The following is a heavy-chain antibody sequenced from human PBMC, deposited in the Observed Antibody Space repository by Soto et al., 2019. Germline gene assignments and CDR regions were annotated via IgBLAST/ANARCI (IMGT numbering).Heavy chain of an antibody. D-gene: IGHD2-2*01. V-gene: IGHV4-39*07. J-gene: IGHJ4*02. CDR2: IYHSGST. CDR3: ARVPDY. CDR1: SASISSSSYT. Sequence: SETRSLTCTVSSASISSSSYTWGWIRQPPGKGLEWIGSIYHSGSTYYNPSLKSRVTISIDRSKNQFSLKLSSVTAADTAVYYCARVPDYWGQGILVTVSS.